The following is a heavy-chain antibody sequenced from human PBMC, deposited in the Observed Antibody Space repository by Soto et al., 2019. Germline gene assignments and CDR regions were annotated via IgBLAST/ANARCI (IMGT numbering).Heavy chain of an antibody. CDR1: GGSISSGGYY. CDR3: ARHSGLSDYYDYSYYYYLDG. D-gene: IGHD3-3*01. Sequence: PSETLSLTCTVSGGSISSGGYYWSWIRQHPGKGLEWIGYIYYSGSTYYNPSLKSRVTISVDTSKNQFSLKLSSVTAADTAVYYCARHSGLSDYYDYSYYYYLDGRGKGTTVTVSS. CDR2: IYYSGST. V-gene: IGHV4-31*03. J-gene: IGHJ6*03.